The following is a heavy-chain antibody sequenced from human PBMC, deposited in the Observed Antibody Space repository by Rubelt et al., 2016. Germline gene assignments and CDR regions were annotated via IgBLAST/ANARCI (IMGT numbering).Heavy chain of an antibody. CDR3: AKWLEWAYGMDV. V-gene: IGHV3-23*04. Sequence: EVQLVESGGGLVKPGGSLRLSCAASGFTLSHYSMNWVRQAPGKGLEWVSGISGSGGGTYYADSVKGRFTISRDNSTNTLYLQMNSLRAEDTAIYYCAKWLEWAYGMDVWGQGTTVTVSS. CDR2: ISGSGGGT. D-gene: IGHD3-3*01. J-gene: IGHJ6*02. CDR1: GFTLSHYS.